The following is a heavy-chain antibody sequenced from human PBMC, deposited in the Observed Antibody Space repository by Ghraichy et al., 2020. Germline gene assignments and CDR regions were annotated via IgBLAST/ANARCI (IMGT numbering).Heavy chain of an antibody. CDR2: IYYNGGA. J-gene: IGHJ6*02. D-gene: IGHD6-13*01. CDR3: ARTAAGDYGMDV. V-gene: IGHV4-59*01. CDR1: GDSIGKYY. Sequence: SETLSLTCTVSGDSIGKYYWSWVRQSPAKRLEWIGYIYYNGGAEYNPSLKSRVTIFLDTSKTQFSLRMTSVTTADTAVYYCARTAAGDYGMDVWGQGTAVAVSS.